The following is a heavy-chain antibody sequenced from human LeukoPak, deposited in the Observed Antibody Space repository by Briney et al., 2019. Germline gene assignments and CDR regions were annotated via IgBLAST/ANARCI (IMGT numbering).Heavy chain of an antibody. CDR3: AREGSGSYALRYYYYYMDV. D-gene: IGHD1-26*01. J-gene: IGHJ6*03. CDR1: GYTFTSYY. Sequence: GASVKVSCKASGYTFTSYYMHWVRQAPGQGLEWMGIINPSGGSTSYAQKFQGRVTMTRDMSTSTVYMELSSLRSEDTAVYYCAREGSGSYALRYYYYYMDVWGKGTTVTVSS. V-gene: IGHV1-46*01. CDR2: INPSGGST.